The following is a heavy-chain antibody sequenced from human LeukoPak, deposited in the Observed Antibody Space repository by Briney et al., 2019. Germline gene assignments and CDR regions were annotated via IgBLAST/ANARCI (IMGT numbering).Heavy chain of an antibody. J-gene: IGHJ4*02. Sequence: SVKVSCKASGGTFSSYAISWVRQAPGQGLEWMGGIIPIFGTANYAQKFQGRVTITTDESTSTAYMELSSLRSEDTAVYYCARGLYCGGDCYLYWGQGTLVAVSS. CDR3: ARGLYCGGDCYLY. CDR2: IIPIFGTA. CDR1: GGTFSSYA. D-gene: IGHD2-21*02. V-gene: IGHV1-69*05.